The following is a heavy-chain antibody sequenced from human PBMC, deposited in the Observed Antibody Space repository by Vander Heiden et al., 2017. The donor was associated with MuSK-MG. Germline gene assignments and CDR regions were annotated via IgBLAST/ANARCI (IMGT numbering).Heavy chain of an antibody. CDR3: ARSPAAAGPFDY. D-gene: IGHD6-13*01. CDR1: GFTFNNYA. J-gene: IGHJ4*02. V-gene: IGHV3-30*04. CDR2: ISYDGSNK. Sequence: QVQLVESGGGVVQPGRSLRLSCAASGFTFNNYAMHWIRQAPGKGLEWVAVISYDGSNKYYADSVKGRFTISRDNSKNTLYLQMNSLRAEDTAVYYCARSPAAAGPFDYWGQGTLGTVSS.